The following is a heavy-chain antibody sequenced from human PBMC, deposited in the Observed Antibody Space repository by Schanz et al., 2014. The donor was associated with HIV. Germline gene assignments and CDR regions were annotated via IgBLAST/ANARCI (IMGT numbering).Heavy chain of an antibody. CDR2: ISGSGGST. J-gene: IGHJ6*02. V-gene: IGHV3-23*01. Sequence: EVQLLESGGGLVQPGGSLRLSCAASGFTFSSLGMSWVRQAPGEGLEWVSAISGSGGSTYYADSVKGRFTISRDNSKNTLYLQMNSLRAQDTAVYYCAKDSRLEWLNPYNYYGMDVWGQGTTVTVS. CDR1: GFTFSSLG. CDR3: AKDSRLEWLNPYNYYGMDV. D-gene: IGHD3-3*01.